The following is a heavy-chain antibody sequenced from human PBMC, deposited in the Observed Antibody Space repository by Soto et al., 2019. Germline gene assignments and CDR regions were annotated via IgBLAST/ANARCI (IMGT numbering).Heavy chain of an antibody. CDR3: ARAPLYYYGSGSGYYYYYGMDV. CDR2: ISSSSSYI. V-gene: IGHV3-21*01. D-gene: IGHD3-10*01. Sequence: GSLRLSCAASGFTFSSYSMNWVRQAPGKGLEWVSSISSSSSYIYYADSVKGRLTISRDNAKNSLYLQMNSLRAEDTAVYCCARAPLYYYGSGSGYYYYYGMDVWGQGTTVTVSS. J-gene: IGHJ6*02. CDR1: GFTFSSYS.